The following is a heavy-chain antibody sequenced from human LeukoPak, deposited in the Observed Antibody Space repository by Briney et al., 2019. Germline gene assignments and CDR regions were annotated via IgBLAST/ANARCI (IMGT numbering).Heavy chain of an antibody. CDR1: GGTFSSYA. J-gene: IGHJ6*03. CDR3: AGTPPLRNYMGV. D-gene: IGHD1-7*01. V-gene: IGHV1-69*01. CDR2: IIPIFGTA. Sequence: SVKVSCKASGGTFSSYAISWVRQAPGQGLEWMGGIIPIFGTANYAQKFQGRVTITADESTSTAYMELSSLRSEDTAVYYCAGTPPLRNYMGVWGKGTTVTVSS.